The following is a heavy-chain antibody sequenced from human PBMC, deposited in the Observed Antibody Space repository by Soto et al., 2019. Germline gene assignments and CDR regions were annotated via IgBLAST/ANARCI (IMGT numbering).Heavy chain of an antibody. CDR2: IYYSGST. CDR1: GGSISSGGYY. D-gene: IGHD3-10*01. Sequence: SETLSLTCTVSGGSISSGGYYWSWIRQHPGKGLEWIGYIYYSGSTYYNPSLKSRVTISVDTSKNQFSLKLSSVTAADTAVYYCARADGSGSYFPANYYYYGMDVWGQGTTVTVSS. CDR3: ARADGSGSYFPANYYYYGMDV. V-gene: IGHV4-31*03. J-gene: IGHJ6*02.